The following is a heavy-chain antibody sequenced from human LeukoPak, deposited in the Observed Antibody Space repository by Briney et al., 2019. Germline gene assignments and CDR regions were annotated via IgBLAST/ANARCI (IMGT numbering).Heavy chain of an antibody. CDR3: ARQAGTGY. Sequence: ASVKVSCKTSAYTLTGYYMHWVRQAPGQGLEWMGWINPNSGGTNYAQKFQGRVTMTRDTSISTAYMELSRLRSDDTAVYYCARQAGTGYWGQGTLVTVSS. V-gene: IGHV1-2*02. CDR1: AYTLTGYY. CDR2: INPNSGGT. J-gene: IGHJ4*02. D-gene: IGHD6-13*01.